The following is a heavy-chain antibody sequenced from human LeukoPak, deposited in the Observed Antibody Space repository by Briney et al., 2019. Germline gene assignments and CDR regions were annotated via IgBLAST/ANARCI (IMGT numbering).Heavy chain of an antibody. V-gene: IGHV3-21*01. CDR2: ISSSSSYI. J-gene: IGHJ4*02. D-gene: IGHD2-2*01. CDR3: ARGGYCSSTSCYLPDY. Sequence: GGSLRLSCAASGFTFSSYSMNWVRQAPGKGLEWASSISSSSSYIYYADSVKGRFTISRDNAKNSLYLQMNSLRAEDTAVYYCARGGYCSSTSCYLPDYWGQGTLVTVSS. CDR1: GFTFSSYS.